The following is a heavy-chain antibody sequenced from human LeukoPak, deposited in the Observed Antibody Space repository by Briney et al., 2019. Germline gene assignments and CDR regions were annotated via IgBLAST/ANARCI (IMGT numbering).Heavy chain of an antibody. CDR1: GFAFGSEA. D-gene: IGHD1-26*01. Sequence: PGGSLRLSCAVSGFAFGSEAMSWVRQSPARGLEWVASISPGGGTTYYADYVKGRFTISRDNAKNSLYLQMNSLRAEDTAVYYCAVLYSGSYGPDYWGQGTLVTVSS. V-gene: IGHV3-23*01. CDR2: ISPGGGTT. CDR3: AVLYSGSYGPDY. J-gene: IGHJ4*02.